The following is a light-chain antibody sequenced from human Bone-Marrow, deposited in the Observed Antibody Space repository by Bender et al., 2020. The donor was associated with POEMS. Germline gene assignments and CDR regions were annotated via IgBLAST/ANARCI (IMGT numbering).Light chain of an antibody. J-gene: IGLJ2*01. CDR3: CSYVGRSTLL. Sequence: QSALTQPASVSGSPGQSITISCTGTSSDVGSYTLVSWYQQHPGKAPRLMIYEVAKRPSGVSNRFSGSKSGSTASLTISGLQAEDEADYYCCSYVGRSTLLFGGGSKLTVL. CDR2: EVA. CDR1: SSDVGSYTL. V-gene: IGLV2-23*01.